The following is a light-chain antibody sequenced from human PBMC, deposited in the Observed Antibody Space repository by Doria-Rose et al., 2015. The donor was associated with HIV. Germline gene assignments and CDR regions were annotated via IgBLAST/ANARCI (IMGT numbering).Light chain of an antibody. CDR3: QSYDSRLSVYV. Sequence: LTQSPSASGAPGQRVAISCTGSSSNIGAGFDVNWYQQFPGTAPKLLIHGNTNRPSEVPDRFSGSKSGTSASLAISGLRAEDEADYYCQSYDSRLSVYVFGTGTKVTVL. CDR1: SSNIGAGFD. V-gene: IGLV1-40*01. CDR2: GNT. J-gene: IGLJ1*01.